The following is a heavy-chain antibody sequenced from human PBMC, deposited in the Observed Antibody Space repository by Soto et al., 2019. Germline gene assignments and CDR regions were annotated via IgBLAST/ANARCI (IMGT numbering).Heavy chain of an antibody. CDR1: GGSISRYY. D-gene: IGHD6-13*01. V-gene: IGHV4-59*08. Sequence: SETLSLTCTVSGGSISRYYWSWIRQPPGKGLEWIGYIYYSGSTNYNPSLKSRVTISVDTSKNQFSLKLSSVTAADTAVYYCARHRAAAGTAVIWGQGTLVTVSS. J-gene: IGHJ4*02. CDR2: IYYSGST. CDR3: ARHRAAAGTAVI.